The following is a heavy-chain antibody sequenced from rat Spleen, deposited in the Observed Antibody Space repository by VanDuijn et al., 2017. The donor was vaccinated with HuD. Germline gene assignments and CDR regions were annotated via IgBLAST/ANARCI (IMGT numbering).Heavy chain of an antibody. J-gene: IGHJ2*01. D-gene: IGHD1-11*01. V-gene: IGHV3-3*01. CDR2: INSAGST. Sequence: EVQLQESGPGLVKPSQSLSLTCSVTGYSITSSYRWNWIRKFPGNKLEWMGYINSAGSTNYNPSLKSRISITRDTSKNQFFLQVNSVTTEDTATYYCARERRELGFDYWGQGVMVTVSS. CDR1: GYSITSSYR. CDR3: ARERRELGFDY.